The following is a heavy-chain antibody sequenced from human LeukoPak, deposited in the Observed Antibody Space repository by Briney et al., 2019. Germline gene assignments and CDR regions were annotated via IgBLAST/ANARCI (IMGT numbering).Heavy chain of an antibody. J-gene: IGHJ4*02. D-gene: IGHD5-12*01. CDR1: GGSISSYY. CDR3: ARGGGYSGYDFGY. V-gene: IGHV4-59*01. CDR2: IYYSGST. Sequence: SETLSLTCTVSGGSISSYYWSWIRQPPGKGLEWIGYIYYSGSTNYNPSLKSRVTISVDTSKNQSSLNLSSVTAADTAVYYCARGGGYSGYDFGYWGQGTLVTVSS.